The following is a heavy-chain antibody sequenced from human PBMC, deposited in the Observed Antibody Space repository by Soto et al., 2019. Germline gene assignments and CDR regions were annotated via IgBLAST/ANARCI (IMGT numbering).Heavy chain of an antibody. CDR3: ARLFFFQAEDGIRDVRSVSAFLLNRSSDL. J-gene: IGHJ2*01. D-gene: IGHD3-10*02. Sequence: GKGLEWMVSIYYSGSTYYNTSLKSRVTISVDTSKNQFSLKLSSVTAADTAVYYCARLFFFQAEDGIRDVRSVSAFLLNRSSDL. CDR2: IYYSGST. V-gene: IGHV4-39*01.